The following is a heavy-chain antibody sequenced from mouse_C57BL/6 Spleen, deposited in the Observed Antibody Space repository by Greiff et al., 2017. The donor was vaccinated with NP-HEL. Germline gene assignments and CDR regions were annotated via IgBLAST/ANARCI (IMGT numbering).Heavy chain of an antibody. V-gene: IGHV5-6*01. CDR1: GFTFSSYG. CDR2: ISSGGSYT. Sequence: EVQVVESGGDLVKPGGSLKLSCAASGFTFSSYGMSWVRQTPDKRLEWVATISSGGSYTYYPDSVKGRFTISRDNAKNTLYLQMSSLKSEDTAMYYCARHLQTAQATRYAMDYWGQGTSVTVSS. D-gene: IGHD3-2*02. CDR3: ARHLQTAQATRYAMDY. J-gene: IGHJ4*01.